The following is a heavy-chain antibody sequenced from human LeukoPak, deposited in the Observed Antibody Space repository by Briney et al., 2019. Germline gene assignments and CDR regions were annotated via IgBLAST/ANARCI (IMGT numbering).Heavy chain of an antibody. CDR3: ARGFLWFGELLYPDLRDYYYMDV. V-gene: IGHV4-38-2*02. J-gene: IGHJ6*03. Sequence: SETLSLTCTVSGNSISSGYYWDWIRQPPGKGLEWIGSMYHSGNTYYNPSLKSRVTISVDTSKNQFSLKLSSVTAADTAVYYCARGFLWFGELLYPDLRDYYYMDVWGKGTTVTVSS. CDR2: MYHSGNT. CDR1: GNSISSGYY. D-gene: IGHD3-10*01.